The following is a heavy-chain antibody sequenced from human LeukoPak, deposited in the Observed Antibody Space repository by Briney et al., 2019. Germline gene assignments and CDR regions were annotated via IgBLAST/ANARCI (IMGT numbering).Heavy chain of an antibody. V-gene: IGHV3-23*01. CDR1: GFTFSSYA. CDR2: ISGSGGST. J-gene: IGHJ4*02. Sequence: GGSLRLSCAASGFTFSSYAMSWVRQAPGKGLEWVSAISGSGGSTYYADSVKGRFLIFRDTSKNTVDLQMNSLRVEDTAVYYCAGRRSSGWYAYWGQGTLVTVSS. D-gene: IGHD6-19*01. CDR3: AGRRSSGWYAY.